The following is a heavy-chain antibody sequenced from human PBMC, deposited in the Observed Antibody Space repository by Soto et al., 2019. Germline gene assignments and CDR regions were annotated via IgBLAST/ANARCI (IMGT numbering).Heavy chain of an antibody. Sequence: QVQLVQSGAEVKKPGSSVKVSCKASGGTFSSYAISWVRQAPGQGLEWMGGIIPICGTANYAQKFQSRVTNTAYNSPSTDYMELSSLRSEGMGVYDCARDNSMGYLPPQHYGMDVWGQGTTVTVSS. CDR2: IIPICGTA. CDR3: ARDNSMGYLPPQHYGMDV. D-gene: IGHD3-10*01. CDR1: GGTFSSYA. J-gene: IGHJ6*02. V-gene: IGHV1-69*14.